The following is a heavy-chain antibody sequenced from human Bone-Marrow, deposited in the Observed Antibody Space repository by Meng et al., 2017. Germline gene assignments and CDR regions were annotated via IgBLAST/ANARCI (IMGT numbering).Heavy chain of an antibody. CDR1: GNTFTSYG. CDR2: ISAYNGTT. V-gene: IGHV1-18*01. Sequence: QVRLVPCGAEVKKPGAPVKAPCTASGNTFTSYGISWVRQAPGQGLEWMGWISAYNGTTNYAQKLQGRATMTTDTSTSTAYMELMSLRSDDTAVYYCARAHLPHWSSSGWSYFDYWGQGTLVTVSS. CDR3: ARAHLPHWSSSGWSYFDY. J-gene: IGHJ4*02. D-gene: IGHD6-19*01.